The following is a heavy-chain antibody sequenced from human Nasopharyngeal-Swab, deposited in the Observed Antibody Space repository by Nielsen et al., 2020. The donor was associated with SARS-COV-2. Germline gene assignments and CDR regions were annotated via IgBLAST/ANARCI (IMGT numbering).Heavy chain of an antibody. CDR3: ARAGRGSSSWYVMDYYYGMDV. CDR2: INTNTGHP. D-gene: IGHD6-13*01. Sequence: VRQMPGKRLEWMGWINTNTGHPTYAQGFTGRFVFSLDTSVSTAYLQISSLKAEDTAVYNCARAGRGSSSWYVMDYYYGMDVWGQGTTVTVSS. V-gene: IGHV7-4-1*02. J-gene: IGHJ6*02.